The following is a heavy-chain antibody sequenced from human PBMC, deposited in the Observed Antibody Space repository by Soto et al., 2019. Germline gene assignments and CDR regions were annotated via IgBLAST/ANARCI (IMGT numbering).Heavy chain of an antibody. D-gene: IGHD2-15*01. J-gene: IGHJ6*02. CDR2: ISAYNGNT. V-gene: IGHV1-18*01. CDR3: ARSYCSGGSCYSYYYGMDV. Sequence: ASVKVSCKASGYTFTSYGISWVQQAPGQGLEWMGWISAYNGNTNYAQKLQGRVTMTTDTSTSTAYMELRSLRSDDTAVYYCARSYCSGGSCYSYYYGMDVWGQGTTVTVSS. CDR1: GYTFTSYG.